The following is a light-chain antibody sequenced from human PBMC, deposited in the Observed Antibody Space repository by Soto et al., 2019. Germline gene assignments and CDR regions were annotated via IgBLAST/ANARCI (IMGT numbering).Light chain of an antibody. V-gene: IGKV3D-15*01. J-gene: IGKJ1*01. CDR2: GAS. CDR3: QQYNNWPRT. CDR1: QSVSSK. Sequence: VMTKPLATLCVSKGARATLSCRASQSVSSKVAWYHQKPGEAARALIYGASTRATGIPARFSGSGSGTEGTLTIGSLQSEDVKVYDGQQYNNWPRTFGQGTKVEIK.